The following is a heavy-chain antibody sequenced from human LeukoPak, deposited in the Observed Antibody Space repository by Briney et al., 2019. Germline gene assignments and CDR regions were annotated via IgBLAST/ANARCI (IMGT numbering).Heavy chain of an antibody. CDR2: INQDGSEK. Sequence: GGSLRLSCAASGFTFSRYWMSWVRQAPGKGLEWVANINQDGSEKYYVDSVKGRFTISRDNAKNSVYLQMNRLRAEDTAVYYCARDHGFSYYYYYMDVWGKGTTVTVSS. CDR3: ARDHGFSYYYYYMDV. J-gene: IGHJ6*03. CDR1: GFTFSRYW. V-gene: IGHV3-7*01. D-gene: IGHD3-3*01.